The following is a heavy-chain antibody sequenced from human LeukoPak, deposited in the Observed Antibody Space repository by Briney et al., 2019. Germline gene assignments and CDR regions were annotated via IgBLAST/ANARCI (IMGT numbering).Heavy chain of an antibody. CDR2: ISGSGGST. CDR1: GFTFSSYA. CDR3: AKDLNYYGSGSYDY. D-gene: IGHD3-10*01. Sequence: GGSLRLSCAASGFTFSSYAMSWVRQAPGKGLEWVSAISGSGGSTYYADSVKGRFTISRDNSKNTLHLQMNSLRAEDTAVYYCAKDLNYYGSGSYDYWGQGTLSPSPQ. J-gene: IGHJ4*02. V-gene: IGHV3-23*01.